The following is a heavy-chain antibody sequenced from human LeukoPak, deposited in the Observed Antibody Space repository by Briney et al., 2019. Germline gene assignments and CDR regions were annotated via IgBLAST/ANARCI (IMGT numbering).Heavy chain of an antibody. CDR1: GGSFSGYY. D-gene: IGHD3/OR15-3a*01. J-gene: IGHJ4*02. V-gene: IGHV4-34*01. CDR2: INHSGST. Sequence: SETLSLTCAVYGGSFSGYYWSWIRQAPGKGLEWIGEINHSGSTNYNPSLKSRVTISVDTSKNQFSLKLSSATAADTAAYYCARGPRGLGLDYWGQGTLVTVYS. CDR3: ARGPRGLGLDY.